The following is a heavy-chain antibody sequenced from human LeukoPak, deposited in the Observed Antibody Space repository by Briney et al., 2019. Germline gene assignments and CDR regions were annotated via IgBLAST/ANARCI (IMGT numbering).Heavy chain of an antibody. CDR2: IYYSGST. J-gene: IGHJ4*02. V-gene: IGHV4-59*01. Sequence: PSETLSLTCTVSGGSISSYYWSWIRQPPGKGLEWIGYIYYSGSTNYNPSLKSRVTISVDTSKNQFSLKLSSVTAADTAMYYCARGVAFLGNWGQGTLVTVSS. D-gene: IGHD3-3*02. CDR1: GGSISSYY. CDR3: ARGVAFLGN.